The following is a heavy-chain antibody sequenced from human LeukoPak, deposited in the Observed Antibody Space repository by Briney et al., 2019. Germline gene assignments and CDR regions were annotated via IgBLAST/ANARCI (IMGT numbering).Heavy chain of an antibody. CDR3: ARGMLGVTDNWFDP. CDR1: GGTFSSYA. J-gene: IGHJ5*02. CDR2: IIPIFGIA. D-gene: IGHD3-10*02. Sequence: SVKVSCKASGGTFSSYAISWVRQAPGQGLEWMGRIIPIFGIANYAQKFQGRVMITADKSTSTAYMELSSLRSEDTAVYYCARGMLGVTDNWFDPWGQGTLVTVSS. V-gene: IGHV1-69*04.